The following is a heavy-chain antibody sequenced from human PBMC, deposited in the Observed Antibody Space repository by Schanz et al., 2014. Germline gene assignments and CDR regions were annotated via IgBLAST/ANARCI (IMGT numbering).Heavy chain of an antibody. CDR3: LRANPTQHVVLPDALRY. CDR2: IGAFQGNT. V-gene: IGHV1-18*01. J-gene: IGHJ4*02. Sequence: QVQLVQSGTEVKKPGASMKISCKAFGYYFGGFGISWVRQAPGQGFEWMGWIGAFQGNTKYAQKSQDRITLTSDTSASTAYMELRRLRPDDTAVYYCLRANPTQHVVLPDALRYWGQGTLVSVSS. CDR1: GYYFGGFG. D-gene: IGHD2-2*01.